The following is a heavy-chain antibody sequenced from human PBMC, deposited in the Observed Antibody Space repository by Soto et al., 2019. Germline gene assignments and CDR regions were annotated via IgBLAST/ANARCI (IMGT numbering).Heavy chain of an antibody. V-gene: IGHV1-8*01. D-gene: IGHD3-3*01. CDR3: ARAPAVIYDFWSGLNYYYYGMDV. CDR2: MNPNSGNT. CDR1: GYTFTSYD. Sequence: QVQLVQSGAEVKKPGASVKVSCKASGYTFTSYDINWVRQATGQGLEWMGWMNPNSGNTGYAQKFQGRVTMTRNTSISTAYMELSSLRSEDTAVYYCARAPAVIYDFWSGLNYYYYGMDVWGQGTTVTVSS. J-gene: IGHJ6*02.